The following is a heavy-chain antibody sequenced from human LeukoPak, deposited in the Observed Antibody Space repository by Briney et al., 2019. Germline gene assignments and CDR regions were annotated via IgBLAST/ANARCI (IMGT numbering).Heavy chain of an antibody. Sequence: SETLSLTCTVSGGSISSYYWSWIRQPPGKGLEWIGYIYYSGSTNYNPSLKSRVTISVDTSKNQFSLKLSSVTAADTAVYYCARVGEGVVLDYWGQGTPVTVSS. CDR2: IYYSGST. V-gene: IGHV4-59*08. CDR3: ARVGEGVVLDY. D-gene: IGHD3-16*01. CDR1: GGSISSYY. J-gene: IGHJ4*02.